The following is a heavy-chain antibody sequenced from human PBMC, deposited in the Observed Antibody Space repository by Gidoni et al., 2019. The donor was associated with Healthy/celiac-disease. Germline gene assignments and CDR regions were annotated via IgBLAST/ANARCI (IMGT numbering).Heavy chain of an antibody. CDR2: INHSGST. CDR1: GGSFGGYY. J-gene: IGHJ5*02. V-gene: IGHV4-34*01. CDR3: ARAGKAKLLEWLSVNWFDP. D-gene: IGHD3-3*01. Sequence: QVQLHQCGAGLLKSSETLSLTCAVYGGSFGGYYWSCIRQPPGKGREWIGEINHSGSTNYNPSLKSRVTISVDTSKNQFSLKLSSVTAADTAVYYCARAGKAKLLEWLSVNWFDPWGQGTLVTVSS.